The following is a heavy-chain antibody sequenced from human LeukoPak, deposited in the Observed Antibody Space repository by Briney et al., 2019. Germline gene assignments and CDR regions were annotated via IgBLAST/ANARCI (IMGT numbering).Heavy chain of an antibody. D-gene: IGHD1-1*01. J-gene: IGHJ4*02. CDR3: ARDEYWSHDY. Sequence: GGSLRLSCAASEFTFSSYTMNWVRQAPGKGLEWISSISSSSNYIYYADSVKGRFTISRDNAKNSLSLQMNSLRVEDTAVYYCARDEYWSHDYWGQGTLVTVSS. V-gene: IGHV3-21*04. CDR2: ISSSSNYI. CDR1: EFTFSSYT.